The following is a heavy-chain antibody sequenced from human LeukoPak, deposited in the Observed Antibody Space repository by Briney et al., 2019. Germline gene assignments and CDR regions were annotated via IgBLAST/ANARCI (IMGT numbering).Heavy chain of an antibody. D-gene: IGHD3-16*02. Sequence: GASVKVSCKASCYSFTSYGSSWMRQGPGQRHEWLGWISAYNGNTHYAQKLQGRVTMTTDTSTSTAYTQLRSLRSVDTAAYYCAHIVGSGAFDISGQGKIVTVSS. J-gene: IGHJ3*02. CDR1: CYSFTSYG. V-gene: IGHV1-18*01. CDR3: AHIVGSGAFDI. CDR2: ISAYNGNT.